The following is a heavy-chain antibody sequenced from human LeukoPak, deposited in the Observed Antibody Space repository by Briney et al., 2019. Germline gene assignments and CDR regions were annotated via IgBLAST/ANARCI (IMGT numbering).Heavy chain of an antibody. CDR2: INWNSGHI. D-gene: IGHD1-26*01. Sequence: PGRSLRLSCAASGFTFDDYAMHWVRQAPGKGLEWVSGINWNSGHIGYADSVKGRFTISRDNAENSLYLQMNSLRAEDTAVYYCAKDRIEEDPDHFDYWGQGTLVTVSS. J-gene: IGHJ4*02. CDR3: AKDRIEEDPDHFDY. CDR1: GFTFDDYA. V-gene: IGHV3-9*01.